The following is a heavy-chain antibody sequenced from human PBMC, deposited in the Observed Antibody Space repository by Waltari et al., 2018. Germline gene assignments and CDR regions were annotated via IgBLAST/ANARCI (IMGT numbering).Heavy chain of an antibody. D-gene: IGHD2-15*01. CDR2: IYYSGST. CDR1: GGSISSGGYY. Sequence: QVQLQESGPGLVKPSQTLSLTCTVSGGSISSGGYYWSWIRQHPGKGLEWIGYIYYSGSTYYNPSLKSRLTISVDTSKNQFSLRLSSVTAADTAVYYCARYIVVVVAAKINAFAIWGQGTMVTVSS. J-gene: IGHJ3*02. V-gene: IGHV4-31*03. CDR3: ARYIVVVVAAKINAFAI.